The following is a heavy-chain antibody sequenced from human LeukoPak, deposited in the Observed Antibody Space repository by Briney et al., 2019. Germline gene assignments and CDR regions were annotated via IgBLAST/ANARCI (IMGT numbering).Heavy chain of an antibody. D-gene: IGHD6-19*01. J-gene: IGHJ4*02. CDR1: GYSFTSYW. CDR2: IYPGDSDT. Sequence: GESLKISCKGSGYSFTSYWIGWVRQMPGKGLEWMGIIYPGDSDTRYSPSFQGQVTISADKSISTAYLQWSSLKASDTAMYYCARHWEPWPAGTGTLAYDYWGQGTLVTVSS. CDR3: ARHWEPWPAGTGTLAYDY. V-gene: IGHV5-51*01.